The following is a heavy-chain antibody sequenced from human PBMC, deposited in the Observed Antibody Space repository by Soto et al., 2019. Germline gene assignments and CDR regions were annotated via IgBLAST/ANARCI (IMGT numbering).Heavy chain of an antibody. CDR3: AREAIGYYDILTGYYPTQALAY. D-gene: IGHD3-9*01. CDR1: GGTFSSYT. CDR2: IIPILGIA. Sequence: ASVKVSCKASGGTFSSYTISWVRQAPGQGLEWMGRIIPILGIANYAQKFQGRVTITADKSTSTAYMELSSLRSEDTAVYYCAREAIGYYDILTGYYPTQALAYWGQGTLDTVSS. J-gene: IGHJ4*02. V-gene: IGHV1-69*04.